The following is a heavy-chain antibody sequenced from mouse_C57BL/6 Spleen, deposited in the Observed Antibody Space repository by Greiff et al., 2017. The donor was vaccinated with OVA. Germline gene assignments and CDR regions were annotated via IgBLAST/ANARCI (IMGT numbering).Heavy chain of an antibody. Sequence: EVKVEESGEGLVKPGGSLKLSCAASGFTFSSYAMSWVRQTPEKRLEWVAYISSGGDYIYYADTVKGRFTISRDNARNTLYLQMSSLKSEDTAMYYCTRTSYGNYFDYWGQGTTLTVSS. CDR3: TRTSYGNYFDY. J-gene: IGHJ2*01. CDR1: GFTFSSYA. CDR2: ISSGGDYI. D-gene: IGHD2-1*01. V-gene: IGHV5-9-1*02.